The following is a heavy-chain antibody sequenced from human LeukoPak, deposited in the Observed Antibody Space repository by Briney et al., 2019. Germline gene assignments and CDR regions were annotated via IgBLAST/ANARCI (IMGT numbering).Heavy chain of an antibody. Sequence: SETLSLTCTVSGGSISSYYWSWIRQPPRKGLEWIGYIYNRGSTNYNPSLKSRVTISVDTSKNQFSLKLSSVTAADTAVYYCARLLWFGESWYFDLWGRGTLVTVSS. CDR1: GGSISSYY. CDR2: IYNRGST. J-gene: IGHJ2*01. D-gene: IGHD3-10*01. CDR3: ARLLWFGESWYFDL. V-gene: IGHV4-4*09.